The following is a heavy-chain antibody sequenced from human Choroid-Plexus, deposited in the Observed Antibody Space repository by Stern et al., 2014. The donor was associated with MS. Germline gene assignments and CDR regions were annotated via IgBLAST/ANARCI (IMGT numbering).Heavy chain of an antibody. CDR2: VSHDGSNK. D-gene: IGHD2/OR15-2a*01. V-gene: IGHV3-30*18. Sequence: VQLVESGGGVVQPGRPLRLSCVASGFTFGSCAMLWVRQAPGKGLEWVAGVSHDGSNKYYADSVKGRFTISRDNSQNTLYMQMSSLRPEDTAVYYCAKDRQYLTYFFDHWGQGSLVTVSS. J-gene: IGHJ5*02. CDR1: GFTFGSCA. CDR3: AKDRQYLTYFFDH.